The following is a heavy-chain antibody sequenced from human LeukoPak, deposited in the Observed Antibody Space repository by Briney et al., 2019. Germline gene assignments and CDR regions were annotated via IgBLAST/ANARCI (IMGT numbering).Heavy chain of an antibody. CDR2: LNPSGGST. CDR1: GYSFTNHY. J-gene: IGHJ1*01. V-gene: IGHV1-2*02. D-gene: IGHD2-2*01. CDR3: ATSLYCSSTNCYALYFQH. Sequence: ASGNPSSNASGYSFTNHYMHLVRQAPGQGLEWIVVLNPSGGSTRYAQKFQGRVTMTRDTSLSTAYMELSRLRSDDTAVYYCATSLYCSSTNCYALYFQHWGQGTLVTVSS.